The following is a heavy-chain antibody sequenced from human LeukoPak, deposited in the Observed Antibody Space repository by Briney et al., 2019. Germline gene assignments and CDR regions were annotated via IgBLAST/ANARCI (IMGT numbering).Heavy chain of an antibody. CDR3: ARDDSVWFGELSHDY. CDR1: GYTSTSYG. D-gene: IGHD3-10*01. V-gene: IGHV1-18*01. CDR2: ISAYNGNT. Sequence: ASVKVSCKASGYTSTSYGISWVRQAPGQGLEWMGWISAYNGNTNYAQKLQGRVTMTTDTSTSTAYMELRSLRSDDTAVYYCARDDSVWFGELSHDYWGQGTLVAVSS. J-gene: IGHJ4*02.